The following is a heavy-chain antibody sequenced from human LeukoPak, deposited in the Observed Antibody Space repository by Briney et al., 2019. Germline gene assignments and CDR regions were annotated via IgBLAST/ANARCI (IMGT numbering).Heavy chain of an antibody. CDR3: AKGDGDYNYYYYGMDV. CDR2: ISGSGGST. V-gene: IGHV3-23*01. J-gene: IGHJ6*02. CDR1: GFTFSSYA. D-gene: IGHD4-17*01. Sequence: HPGGSLRLSCAASGFTFSSYAMSWVRQAPGKGLEWVSAISGSGGSTYYADSVKGRFTISRDNSKNTLYLQMNSLRAEDTAVYYCAKGDGDYNYYYYGMDVWGQGTTVTVSS.